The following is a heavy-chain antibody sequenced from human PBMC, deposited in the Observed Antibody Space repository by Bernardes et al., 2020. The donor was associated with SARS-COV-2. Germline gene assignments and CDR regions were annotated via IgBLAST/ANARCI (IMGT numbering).Heavy chain of an antibody. CDR2: FDPQDGET. CDR1: GYTFSKVS. Sequence: APVKVSCKVFGYTFSKVSIHWVRRAPGKGLEWMGAFDPQDGETFYQQKFQGRMTMAEDTSPDTAFMELRSLASEDTAVYYCAGARDSRWYFDLWGRGTLVTVSS. V-gene: IGHV1-24*01. J-gene: IGHJ2*01. D-gene: IGHD6-13*01. CDR3: AGARDSRWYFDL.